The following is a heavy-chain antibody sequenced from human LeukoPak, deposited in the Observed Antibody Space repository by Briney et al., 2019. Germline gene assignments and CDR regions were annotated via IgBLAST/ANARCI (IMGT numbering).Heavy chain of an antibody. V-gene: IGHV4-61*02. CDR1: GGSISSGSYY. CDR3: ARDRGLGWLVPGWFDP. D-gene: IGHD6-6*01. Sequence: PSQTLSLTCTVSGGSISSGSYYWSWIRQPAGKGLEWIGRIYTSGSTNYNPSLKSRVTMSVDTSKNQFSPKLSSVTAADTAVYYCARDRGLGWLVPGWFDPWGQGTLVTVSS. CDR2: IYTSGST. J-gene: IGHJ5*02.